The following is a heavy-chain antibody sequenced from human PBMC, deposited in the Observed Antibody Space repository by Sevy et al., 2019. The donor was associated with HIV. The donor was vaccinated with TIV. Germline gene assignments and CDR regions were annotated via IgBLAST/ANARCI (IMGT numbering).Heavy chain of an antibody. CDR3: ARGPRWYYFDY. CDR1: GFTFSSYS. V-gene: IGHV3-48*01. J-gene: IGHJ4*02. D-gene: IGHD2-15*01. CDR2: ISSSRYTI. Sequence: GGSLRLSCAASGFTFSSYSMNWVRQAPGKGLEWVSYISSSRYTIYYEDSVTARLTISRDKVKNSLYLQMNSLRAEYTAVYYCARGPRWYYFDYWGQGTLVTVSS.